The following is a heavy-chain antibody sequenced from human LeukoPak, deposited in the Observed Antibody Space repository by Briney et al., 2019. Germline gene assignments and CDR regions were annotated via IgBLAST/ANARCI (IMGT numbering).Heavy chain of an antibody. V-gene: IGHV4-39*01. CDR3: ARHPRGATDAFDI. D-gene: IGHD1-26*01. CDR1: GGSISSSSYY. Sequence: SETLSLTCTVSGGSISSSSYYWGWIRQPPGKGLEWIGSIYHSGSTYYNPSLKSRVTISVDTAKNQFYLKLSSVTAADTAVYYCARHPRGATDAFDIWGQGTMVTVSS. J-gene: IGHJ3*02. CDR2: IYHSGST.